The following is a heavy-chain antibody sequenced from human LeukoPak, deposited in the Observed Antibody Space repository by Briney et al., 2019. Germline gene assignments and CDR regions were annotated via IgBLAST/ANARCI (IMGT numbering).Heavy chain of an antibody. D-gene: IGHD6-6*01. CDR1: GFTFRSHW. CDR2: SNSDGSST. CDR3: VRDIGARYLDY. V-gene: IGHV3-74*01. J-gene: IGHJ4*01. Sequence: GGSLRLSCAASGFTFRSHWMHWVRQAPGKGLVWVSRSNSDGSSTNYADSVKGRFTISRDNAKNTLYLQMNSLRAEDTAVYYCVRDIGARYLDYWGQGTLVIVSS.